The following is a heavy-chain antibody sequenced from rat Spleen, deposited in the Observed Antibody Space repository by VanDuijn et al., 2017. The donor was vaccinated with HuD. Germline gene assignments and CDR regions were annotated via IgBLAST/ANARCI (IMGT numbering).Heavy chain of an antibody. V-gene: IGHV2-34*01. CDR3: ARAPVGLPGPFAY. J-gene: IGHJ3*01. D-gene: IGHD1-4*01. CDR1: GFSLSSYG. Sequence: QVQLKESGPGLVQPSQTLSLTCAVSGFSLSSYGVIWVRQPSGKGPEWMGRMWYDGDTAYNSALKPRLSISRDTSKNQIFLQMNSLQTEDTATYYCARAPVGLPGPFAYWGQGTLVTVSS. CDR2: MWYDGDT.